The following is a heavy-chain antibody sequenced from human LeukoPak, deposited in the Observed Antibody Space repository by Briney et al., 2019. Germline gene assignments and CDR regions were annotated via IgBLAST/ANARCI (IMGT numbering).Heavy chain of an antibody. CDR3: ARGSVPTY. J-gene: IGHJ4*02. V-gene: IGHV4-34*01. CDR2: INHDGST. CDR1: GGSFSDYY. Sequence: SETLSLTCAVSGGSFSDYYWSWIRQSPGKGLEWIGEINHDGSTTYNPSLKSRVTISLDTSKIQFSLNLTSVTAADTAVYYCARGSVPTYWGQGTLATVSS.